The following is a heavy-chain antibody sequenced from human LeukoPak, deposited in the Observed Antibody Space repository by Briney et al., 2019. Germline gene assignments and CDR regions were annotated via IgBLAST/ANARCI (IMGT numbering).Heavy chain of an antibody. CDR2: IYSSGSS. V-gene: IGHV4-59*01. D-gene: IGHD5-24*01. J-gene: IGHJ3*02. Sequence: SETLSLTCTVSGGSISSYHWSWIRQPPGKGLESIGYIYSSGSSHYNPSLKSRVTISVDTSKNQFSLKLSSVTAADTAVYYCARPTIALLAFDIWGQGTMVTVSS. CDR3: ARPTIALLAFDI. CDR1: GGSISSYH.